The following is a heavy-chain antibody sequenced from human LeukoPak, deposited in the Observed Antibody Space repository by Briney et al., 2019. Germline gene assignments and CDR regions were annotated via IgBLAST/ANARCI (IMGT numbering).Heavy chain of an antibody. CDR2: ISYDGSNK. Sequence: GGSLRLSCAASGFTFSSYGVHWVRQAPGKGLEWVAVISYDGSNKYYADSVKGRFTISRDNSKNTLYLQMNSLRAEDTAAYYCAKPPQTVAGLFDYWGQGTLVTVSS. D-gene: IGHD6-19*01. J-gene: IGHJ4*02. CDR3: AKPPQTVAGLFDY. V-gene: IGHV3-30*18. CDR1: GFTFSSYG.